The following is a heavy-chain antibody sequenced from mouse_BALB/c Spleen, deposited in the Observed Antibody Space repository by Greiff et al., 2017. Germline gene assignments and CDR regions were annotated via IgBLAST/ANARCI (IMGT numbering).Heavy chain of an antibody. Sequence: EVQRVESGGGLVQPGGSLRLSCATSGFTFTDYYMSWVRQPPGKALEWLGFIRNKANGYTTEYSASVKGRFTISRDNSQSILYLQMNTLRAEDSATYYCASHYYYGSSYWYFDVWGAGTTVTVSS. D-gene: IGHD1-1*01. CDR2: IRNKANGYTT. V-gene: IGHV7-3*02. J-gene: IGHJ1*01. CDR3: ASHYYYGSSYWYFDV. CDR1: GFTFTDYY.